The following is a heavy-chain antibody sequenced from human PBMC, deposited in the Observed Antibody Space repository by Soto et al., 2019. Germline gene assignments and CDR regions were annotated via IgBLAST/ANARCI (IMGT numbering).Heavy chain of an antibody. CDR1: GGTFSSYA. J-gene: IGHJ6*02. D-gene: IGHD2-2*01. CDR2: IIPIFGTA. CDR3: ARHVPAAGYYYGMDV. V-gene: IGHV1-69*12. Sequence: QVQLVQSGAEVKKPGSSVKVSCKASGGTFSSYAISWVRQAPGQGLEWMGGIIPIFGTANYAQKFQGRVPITAAESTSPAYMELSSLRSEDTAVYYCARHVPAAGYYYGMDVWGQGTTVTVSS.